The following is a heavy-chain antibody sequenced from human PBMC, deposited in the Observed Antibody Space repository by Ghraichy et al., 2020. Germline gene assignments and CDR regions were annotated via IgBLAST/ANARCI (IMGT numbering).Heavy chain of an antibody. CDR2: ISGSGGST. V-gene: IGHV3-23*01. J-gene: IGHJ4*02. Sequence: GGSLRLSCAASGFTFSSYAMSWVRQAPGKGLEWVSAISGSGGSTYYADSVKGRFTISRDNSKNTLYLQMNSLRAEDTAVYYCAKDTSRSWLVALFDYWGQGSLVTVSS. CDR1: GFTFSSYA. CDR3: AKDTSRSWLVALFDY. D-gene: IGHD6-19*01.